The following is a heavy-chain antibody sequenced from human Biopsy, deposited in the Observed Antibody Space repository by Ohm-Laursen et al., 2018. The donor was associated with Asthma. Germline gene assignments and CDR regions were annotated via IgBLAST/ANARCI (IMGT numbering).Heavy chain of an antibody. V-gene: IGHV4-59*01. CDR1: GVSIRSDY. D-gene: IGHD2-15*01. CDR2: IHYSGST. Sequence: GTLSLTCTVSGVSIRSDYWTWIRQPPGKGMEWIGNIHYSGSTYSNPSLKSRVTISVDTSKKQISLRLSSVIAADTAVYYCAGFCSGGSCPDHWGQGTLVPVSS. CDR3: AGFCSGGSCPDH. J-gene: IGHJ4*02.